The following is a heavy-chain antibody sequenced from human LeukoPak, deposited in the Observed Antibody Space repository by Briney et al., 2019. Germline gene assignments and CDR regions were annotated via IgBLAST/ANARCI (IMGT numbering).Heavy chain of an antibody. CDR2: FDPEDGET. CDR3: ATLADYYDSSGYYNWYFDY. CDR1: GYTLTELS. J-gene: IGHJ4*02. D-gene: IGHD3-22*01. V-gene: IGHV1-24*01. Sequence: ASVKVSCKVSGYTLTELSMHWVRQAPGKGLEWMGGFDPEDGETIYAQKFQGRVTMTEDTSTDTAYMELSSLGSEDTAVYYCATLADYYDSSGYYNWYFDYWGQGTLVTVSS.